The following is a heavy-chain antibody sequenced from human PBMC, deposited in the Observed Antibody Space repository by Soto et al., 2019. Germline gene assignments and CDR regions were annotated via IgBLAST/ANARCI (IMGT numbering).Heavy chain of an antibody. CDR1: GFTFSSYG. CDR2: ISYDGSNK. Sequence: GGSLRLSCAASGFTFSSYGMHWVRQAPGKGLEWVAVISYDGSNKYYADSVKGRFTISRDNSKNTLYLQMNSLRAEDTAVYYCAKEGGIAARQGVPQDAFDIWGQGTMVTVSS. V-gene: IGHV3-30*18. J-gene: IGHJ3*02. D-gene: IGHD6-6*01. CDR3: AKEGGIAARQGVPQDAFDI.